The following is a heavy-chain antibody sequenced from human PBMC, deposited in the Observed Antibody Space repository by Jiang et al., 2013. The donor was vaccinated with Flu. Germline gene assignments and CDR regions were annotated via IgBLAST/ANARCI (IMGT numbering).Heavy chain of an antibody. J-gene: IGHJ4*02. CDR3: ARHVGWLQVSDS. Sequence: LLKPSETLSLTCSVSGGSITSSSHYWGWIRQPPGKGPEWIGSIFHTGGTYYNPSLKSRIIVSVDTSKNQFSLKLTSVTAADTAVYYCARHVGWLQVSDSWGQGILVTVSS. CDR1: GGSITSSSHY. D-gene: IGHD5-24*01. CDR2: IFHTGGT. V-gene: IGHV4-39*07.